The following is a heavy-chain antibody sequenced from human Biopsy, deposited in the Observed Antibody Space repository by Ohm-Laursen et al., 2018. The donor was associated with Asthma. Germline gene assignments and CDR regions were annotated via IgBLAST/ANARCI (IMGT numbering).Heavy chain of an antibody. D-gene: IGHD1-1*01. CDR3: VRDGTDDAFDI. V-gene: IGHV3-30*01. Sequence: SLRLSCTAPGFSFSNFAIHWVRQAPGKGLEWVGVISKDASTQDYADSVKGRFTMARNNSKNTLDLQMNSLREEDTAVYYCVRDGTDDAFDIWGQGTVVSVSS. CDR1: GFSFSNFA. J-gene: IGHJ3*02. CDR2: ISKDASTQ.